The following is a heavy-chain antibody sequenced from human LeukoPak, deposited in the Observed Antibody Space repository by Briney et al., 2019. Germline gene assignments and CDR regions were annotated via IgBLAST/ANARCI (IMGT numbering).Heavy chain of an antibody. V-gene: IGHV3-30*18. CDR3: AKDSGYANAFDI. J-gene: IGHJ3*02. Sequence: PGGSLRLSCAASGFTFSTYAMSWVRQAPGKGLEWVAVISFDERNIFYGDSVKGRFTISRDNSKNTLYLQMHSLRPEDTSVYYCAKDSGYANAFDIWGQGTMVTVSS. CDR2: ISFDERNI. D-gene: IGHD5-12*01. CDR1: GFTFSTYA.